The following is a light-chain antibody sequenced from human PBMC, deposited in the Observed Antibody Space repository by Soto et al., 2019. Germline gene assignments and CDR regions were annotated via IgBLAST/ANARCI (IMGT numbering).Light chain of an antibody. J-gene: IGLJ1*01. CDR2: DVS. Sequence: QSALTQPASVSGSPGQSIAISCTGTSSDVGGYSYVSWYQQQPGKAPKLVISDVSNRPSGVSDRFSGSKSGNTASLPISGLQTEDEAEYYCASYTTSSTYVFGTGTKLTVL. V-gene: IGLV2-14*01. CDR1: SSDVGGYSY. CDR3: ASYTTSSTYV.